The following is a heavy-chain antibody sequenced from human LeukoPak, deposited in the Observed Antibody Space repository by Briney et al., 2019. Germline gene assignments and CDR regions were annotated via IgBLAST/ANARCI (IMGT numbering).Heavy chain of an antibody. CDR2: INHSGGT. CDR1: GGSFSGYY. D-gene: IGHD2-2*02. Sequence: SETLSLTCAVYGGSFSGYYWSWIRQPPGKGLEWIGEINHSGGTNYNPSLKSRVTISVDTSKNQFSLKLSSVTAADTAVYYCARVLKGGYCSSTSCYSRLGWFDPWGQGTLVTVSS. V-gene: IGHV4-34*01. J-gene: IGHJ5*02. CDR3: ARVLKGGYCSSTSCYSRLGWFDP.